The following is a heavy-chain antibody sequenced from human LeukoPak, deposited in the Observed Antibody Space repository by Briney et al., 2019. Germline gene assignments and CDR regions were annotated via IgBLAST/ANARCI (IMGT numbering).Heavy chain of an antibody. CDR1: GFTFSSYG. Sequence: PGGSLRLSCAASGFTFSSYGMHWVRQAPGKGLEWVALIRSDERNKYYADSVKGQFTISRDNSKNTLYLQMNSLRAEDTAVYYCARDYGGDAGLDYWGQGTLVTVSS. J-gene: IGHJ4*02. V-gene: IGHV3-33*01. CDR3: ARDYGGDAGLDY. D-gene: IGHD4-23*01. CDR2: IRSDERNK.